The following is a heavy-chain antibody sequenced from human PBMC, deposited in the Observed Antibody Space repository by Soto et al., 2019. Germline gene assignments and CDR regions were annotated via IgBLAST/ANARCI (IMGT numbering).Heavy chain of an antibody. D-gene: IGHD5-12*01. CDR3: ARRRGFPYYYGMDV. V-gene: IGHV4-30-2*01. J-gene: IGHJ6*02. CDR2: IYHSGST. Sequence: QLQLQESGSGLVKPSQTLSLTCAVSGGSISSGGYSWSCIRQPPGKGLEWIGYIYHSGSTYYNPSLKSRVTISVDRSKNQFSLKLSSVTAADTAVYYCARRRGFPYYYGMDVWGQGTTVTVSS. CDR1: GGSISSGGYS.